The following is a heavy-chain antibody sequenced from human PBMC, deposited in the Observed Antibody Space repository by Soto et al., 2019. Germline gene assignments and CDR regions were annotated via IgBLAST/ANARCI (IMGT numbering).Heavy chain of an antibody. Sequence: GGSLRLSCAASGLTASTFSMNWIRQAPGKGPEWVSVIYSGTTGGSTYYADSVKGRFTISRDNSKNSLDLQMNNLRAEDTGLYYCVRGFNRPNTKYFDPWGQGIWVTVSS. CDR2: IYSGTTGGST. D-gene: IGHD1-1*01. J-gene: IGHJ5*02. V-gene: IGHV3-53*01. CDR1: GLTASTFS. CDR3: VRGFNRPNTKYFDP.